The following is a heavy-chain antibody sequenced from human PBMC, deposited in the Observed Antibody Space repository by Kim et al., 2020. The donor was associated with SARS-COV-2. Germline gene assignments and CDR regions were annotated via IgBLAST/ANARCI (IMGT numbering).Heavy chain of an antibody. Sequence: ASVKVSCKASGYTFTSYDINWVRQATGQGLEWMGWMNPNSGNTGYAQKFQGRVTMTRNTSISTAYMELSSLRSEDTAVYYCARVVSGGWSWVTSAAGKGHYYYGMDVWGQGTTVTVSS. D-gene: IGHD6-13*01. CDR3: ARVVSGGWSWVTSAAGKGHYYYGMDV. CDR1: GYTFTSYD. J-gene: IGHJ6*02. V-gene: IGHV1-8*01. CDR2: MNPNSGNT.